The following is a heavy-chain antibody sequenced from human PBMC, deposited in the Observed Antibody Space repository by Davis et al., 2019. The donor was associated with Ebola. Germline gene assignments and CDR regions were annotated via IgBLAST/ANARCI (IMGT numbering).Heavy chain of an antibody. J-gene: IGHJ6*02. CDR3: AKEVGLYGKLTYYGMDV. D-gene: IGHD4-17*01. CDR1: GFIFTSHG. CDR2: ISHDGNEK. V-gene: IGHV3-30*18. Sequence: PGGSLRLSCAASGFIFTSHGMHWVRQAPGQGLEWVAVISHDGNEKHYADSVKGRFTISRDNSKNTLDLQMNSLRAEDTVVYYCAKEVGLYGKLTYYGMDVWGQGTTVTVSS.